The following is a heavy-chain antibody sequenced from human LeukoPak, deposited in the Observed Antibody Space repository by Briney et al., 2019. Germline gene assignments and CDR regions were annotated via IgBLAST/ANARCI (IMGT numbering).Heavy chain of an antibody. CDR2: IYYSGST. CDR3: ARGGYDILTGYYLVY. J-gene: IGHJ4*02. V-gene: IGHV4-59*01. CDR1: GGSISSYY. Sequence: SETLSLTCTVSGGSISSYYWSWIRQPPGKGLEWIGYIYYSGSTNYNPSLKSRVTISVDTSKNQFSLKLSSVTAADTAVYYCARGGYDILTGYYLVYWGQGTLVTVSS. D-gene: IGHD3-9*01.